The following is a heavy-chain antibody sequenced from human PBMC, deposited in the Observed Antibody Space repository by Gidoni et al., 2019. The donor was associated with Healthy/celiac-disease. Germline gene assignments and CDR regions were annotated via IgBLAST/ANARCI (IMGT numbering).Heavy chain of an antibody. D-gene: IGHD3-10*01. CDR1: GFTFSSYS. J-gene: IGHJ4*02. V-gene: IGHV3-48*04. Sequence: EVQLVESGGGLVQPGGSLRLSCAASGFTFSSYSMNWVRQAPGKGLEWVSYISSSSSTIYYADSVKGRFTISRDNAKNSLYLQMNSLRAEDTAVYYCARGGRYYGSGSYQDYWGQGTLVTVSS. CDR3: ARGGRYYGSGSYQDY. CDR2: ISSSSSTI.